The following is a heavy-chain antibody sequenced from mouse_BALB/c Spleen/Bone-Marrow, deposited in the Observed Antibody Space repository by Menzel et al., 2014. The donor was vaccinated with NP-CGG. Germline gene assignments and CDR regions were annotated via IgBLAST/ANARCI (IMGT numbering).Heavy chain of an antibody. J-gene: IGHJ3*01. CDR2: INPGSGGT. CDR3: ARELGVFAY. CDR1: GYAFTNYL. V-gene: IGHV1-54*01. D-gene: IGHD4-1*01. Sequence: QVQLKQSGAELVRPGTSVKVSCKASGYAFTNYLIEGVKQRPGQGLEGIGVINPGSGGTNYNEKFKGKATLTADKSSSTAYMQLSSLTSDDSAVYFCARELGVFAYWGQGTLVTVSA.